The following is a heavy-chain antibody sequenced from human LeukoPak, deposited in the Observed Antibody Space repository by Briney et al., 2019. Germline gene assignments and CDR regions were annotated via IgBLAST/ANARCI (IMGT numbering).Heavy chain of an antibody. CDR2: ITGTDGST. J-gene: IGHJ4*02. Sequence: GGSLRLSCAASGFTFSYYAMSWVRQAPGEGLEWVSGITGTDGSTYYADSVKGRFTISRDNSKSALYLQMNSLRAEDTALYYCAKAFNYGSGYNYKTFDSWGQGTLVAVSS. V-gene: IGHV3-23*01. D-gene: IGHD3-10*01. CDR3: AKAFNYGSGYNYKTFDS. CDR1: GFTFSYYA.